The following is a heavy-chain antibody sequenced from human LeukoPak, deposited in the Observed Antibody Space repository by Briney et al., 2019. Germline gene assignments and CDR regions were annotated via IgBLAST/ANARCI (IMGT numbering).Heavy chain of an antibody. Sequence: PGGSLRLSCAASGFTFSGSAMHWVRQAPGKGLVWVSRINSDGSSTTYADSVKGRFTISRDNAKNTLYLQMNSLRAEDTAVYYCARGSWQWLAFDYWGQGTLVTVSS. CDR1: GFTFSGSA. CDR2: INSDGSST. V-gene: IGHV3-74*01. CDR3: ARGSWQWLAFDY. J-gene: IGHJ4*02. D-gene: IGHD6-19*01.